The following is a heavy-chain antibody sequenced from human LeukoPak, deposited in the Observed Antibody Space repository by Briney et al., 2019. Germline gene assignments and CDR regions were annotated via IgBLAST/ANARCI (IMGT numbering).Heavy chain of an antibody. Sequence: PGGSLRLSCAASGFTFSSYAMHWVRQAPGKGLEWVAFVRYDGSNKYYADSVKGRFTISRDNSKNTLYLQMNSLRGEDTAVYYCAREGVLSYWGQGTLVTVSS. CDR2: VRYDGSNK. D-gene: IGHD2/OR15-2a*01. J-gene: IGHJ4*02. CDR3: AREGVLSY. V-gene: IGHV3-30*02. CDR1: GFTFSSYA.